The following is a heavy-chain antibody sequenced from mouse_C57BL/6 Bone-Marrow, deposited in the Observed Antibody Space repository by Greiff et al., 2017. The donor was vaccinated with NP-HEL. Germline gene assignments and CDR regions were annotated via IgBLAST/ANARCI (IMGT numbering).Heavy chain of an antibody. Sequence: VKLMESGAELVKPGASVKLSCKASGYTFTSYWMHWVKQRPGQGLEWIGMIHPNSGSTNYNEKFKSKATLTVDKSSSTAYMQLSSLTSEDSAVYYCARWYCYYFDYWGQGTTLTVSS. CDR2: IHPNSGST. V-gene: IGHV1-64*01. CDR1: GYTFTSYW. CDR3: ARWYCYYFDY. D-gene: IGHD1-1*02. J-gene: IGHJ2*01.